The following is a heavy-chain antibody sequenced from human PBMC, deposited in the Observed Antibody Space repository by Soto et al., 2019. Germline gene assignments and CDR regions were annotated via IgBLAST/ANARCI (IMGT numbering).Heavy chain of an antibody. CDR1: GFTFSSYA. D-gene: IGHD2-21*02. Sequence: GGSLRLSCAAPGFTFSSYAMSWVRQAPGKGLEWVSAISGSGGSTYYADSVKGRFTISRDNSKNTLYLQMNSLRAEDTAVYYCARDDVSMVTTFLDYWGLGTLVTVSS. CDR2: ISGSGGST. V-gene: IGHV3-23*01. J-gene: IGHJ4*02. CDR3: ARDDVSMVTTFLDY.